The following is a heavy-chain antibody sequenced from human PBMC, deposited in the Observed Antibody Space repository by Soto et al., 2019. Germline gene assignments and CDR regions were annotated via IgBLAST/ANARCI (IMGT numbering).Heavy chain of an antibody. CDR1: GGSISSGGYS. J-gene: IGHJ5*02. CDR3: ARYYGSGSYFRWFDP. V-gene: IGHV4-30-2*01. CDR2: IYHSGST. D-gene: IGHD3-10*01. Sequence: QLQLQESGSGLVKPSQTLSLTCAVSGGSISSGGYSWSWIRQPPGKGLEWIGYIYHSGSTYYNPSLKSRVTISVDRSKNQFSLKLSSVTAADTAVYYCARYYGSGSYFRWFDPWGQGTLVTVSS.